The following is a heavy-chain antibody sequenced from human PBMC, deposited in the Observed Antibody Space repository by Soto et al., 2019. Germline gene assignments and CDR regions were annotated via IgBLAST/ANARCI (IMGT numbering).Heavy chain of an antibody. CDR1: GYSFTSYW. CDR3: ARGGTPIDY. Sequence: EVQLVQSGAEVKKPGESLRISCKGSGYSFTSYWISWVRQMPGKGLEWMGRIDPSDSYTNYSPSFQGHVTISADKSISTAYMELRSLRSDDTAVYYCARGGTPIDYWGQGTLVTVSS. CDR2: IDPSDSYT. D-gene: IGHD3-16*01. V-gene: IGHV5-10-1*01. J-gene: IGHJ4*02.